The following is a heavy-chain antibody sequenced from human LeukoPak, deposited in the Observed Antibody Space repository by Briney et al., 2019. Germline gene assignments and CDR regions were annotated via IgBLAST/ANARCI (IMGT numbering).Heavy chain of an antibody. CDR3: ASYHDSSGYLFDY. CDR1: GFTFSTYW. V-gene: IGHV3-74*01. D-gene: IGHD3-22*01. CDR2: IHSDGSST. Sequence: GGSLRLSCAASGFTFSTYWMHWVRQAPGKGLVWVSRIHSDGSSTIYADSAKGRFTISRDNAKNTLYLQMNSLRAEDTAVYYCASYHDSSGYLFDYWGQGTLVTVSS. J-gene: IGHJ4*02.